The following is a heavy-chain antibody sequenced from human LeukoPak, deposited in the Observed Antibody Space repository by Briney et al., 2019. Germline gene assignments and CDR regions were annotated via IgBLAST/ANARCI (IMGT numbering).Heavy chain of an antibody. CDR1: GFTVSSKY. CDR3: ARSTVTTAYGMDV. Sequence: PGGSLRPPWPAFGFTVSSKYMRWGAQPPGKGRGWVSVIYSGGSTYYADSVKGRFTISRDNSKNTLYLQMNSLRAEDTAVYYCARSTVTTAYGMDVWGQGTTVTVSS. J-gene: IGHJ6*02. D-gene: IGHD4-17*01. V-gene: IGHV3-66*01. CDR2: IYSGGST.